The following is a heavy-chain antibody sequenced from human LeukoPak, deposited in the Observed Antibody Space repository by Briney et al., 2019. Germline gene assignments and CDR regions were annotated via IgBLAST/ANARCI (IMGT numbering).Heavy chain of an antibody. CDR1: GFTFSSYA. V-gene: IGHV3-30*18. CDR2: ISYDGSDK. Sequence: GGSLRLSCAASGFTFSSYAMHWVRQAPGKGLEWAAVISYDGSDKYYAASVKGRFTISRDNSKNTVYLQMNSLRVEDTAVYYCAKDSRLWFGASDIFDIWGQGTMVTVSS. J-gene: IGHJ3*02. D-gene: IGHD3-10*01. CDR3: AKDSRLWFGASDIFDI.